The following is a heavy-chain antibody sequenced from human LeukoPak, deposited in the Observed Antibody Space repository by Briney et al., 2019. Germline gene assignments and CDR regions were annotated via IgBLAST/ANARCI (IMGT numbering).Heavy chain of an antibody. CDR2: IWCDRSNK. Sequence: PGGSLRLSCAASGFTFSSYGMHWVRQAPGKGLEWVAVIWCDRSNKYYADSVKARFTISRDNSKNTLYLQMNSLRAEDTAVYYCARDLIAGSGYYSYFDYWGQGTPVTVSS. CDR3: ARDLIAGSGYYSYFDY. D-gene: IGHD3-10*01. CDR1: GFTFSSYG. V-gene: IGHV3-33*01. J-gene: IGHJ4*02.